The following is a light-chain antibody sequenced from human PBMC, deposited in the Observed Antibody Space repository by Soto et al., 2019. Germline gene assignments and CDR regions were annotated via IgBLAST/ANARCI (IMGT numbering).Light chain of an antibody. J-gene: IGLJ2*01. V-gene: IGLV2-8*01. CDR1: SSDIGSNHY. Sequence: SVLTQPPSASGSPGQSVNLSCTGTSSDIGSNHYVSWYQHHPGRAPKLIIYEDTKRPSGIPDRFSGSKSGDTASLTVSGLLAEDEADYYCCSYAGINNFEVFGGGTQLTVL. CDR2: EDT. CDR3: CSYAGINNFEV.